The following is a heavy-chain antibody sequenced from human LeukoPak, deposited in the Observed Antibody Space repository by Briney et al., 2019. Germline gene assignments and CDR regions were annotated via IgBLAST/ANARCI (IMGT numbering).Heavy chain of an antibody. Sequence: GGSLRLSCAASGFIFSNYGMNWVRQAPGKGLEWVAAISASGSATSYADSVRGRFTISRDNSKSTTYLQMNSLRAEDTAVYYCANTPVAGTSADDYWGQGTLVTVFS. CDR2: ISASGSAT. CDR3: ANTPVAGTSADDY. CDR1: GFIFSNYG. V-gene: IGHV3-23*01. J-gene: IGHJ4*02. D-gene: IGHD6-19*01.